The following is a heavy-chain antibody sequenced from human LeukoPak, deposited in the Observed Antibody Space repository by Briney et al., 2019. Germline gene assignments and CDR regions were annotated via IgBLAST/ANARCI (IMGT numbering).Heavy chain of an antibody. Sequence: GGSLRLSSAASGFTFSNYWMHWVRQSPGKGLVWVSRISSDGTNTNYADSVKGRFTISRDNAENTLYLQMTSLRAEDTAVYYCARDPGHSNYINDYWGQGTLVTVSS. CDR3: ARDPGHSNYINDY. CDR2: ISSDGTNT. CDR1: GFTFSNYW. J-gene: IGHJ4*02. D-gene: IGHD4-11*01. V-gene: IGHV3-74*01.